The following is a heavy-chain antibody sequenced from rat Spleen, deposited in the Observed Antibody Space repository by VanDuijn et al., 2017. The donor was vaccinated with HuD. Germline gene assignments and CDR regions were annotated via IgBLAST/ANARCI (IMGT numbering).Heavy chain of an antibody. V-gene: IGHV5-19*01. CDR3: ARGAGYVLDA. Sequence: EVQLVESGGGLVQPGRSLKVSCAASGFTFSNYGTHWIRQAPGKGLEWVTSITNTGGSTYYPDSVKGRFTISRDNAKSTLHLQMNSLRSEDTATYYCARGAGYVLDAWGQGASVTVSS. CDR1: GFTFSNYG. D-gene: IGHD1-4*01. J-gene: IGHJ4*01. CDR2: ITNTGGST.